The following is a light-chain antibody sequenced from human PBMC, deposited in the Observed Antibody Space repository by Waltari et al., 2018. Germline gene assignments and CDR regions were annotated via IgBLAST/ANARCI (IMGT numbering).Light chain of an antibody. V-gene: IGKV2-28*01. Sequence: DIVMTQSPLSLPVTPGEPASISCRSSQSLLYSNGNNYLDWYLQKPGQSPQLLIYLGSMRASGVPDRFRGSGSGTDFTLKISRVEAEDVGVYYCIQALQTPLTFGGGTKMEIK. CDR3: IQALQTPLT. CDR1: QSLLYSNGNNY. CDR2: LGS. J-gene: IGKJ4*01.